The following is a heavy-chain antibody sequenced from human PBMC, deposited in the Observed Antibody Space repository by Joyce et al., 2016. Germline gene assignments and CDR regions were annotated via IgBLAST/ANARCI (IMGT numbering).Heavy chain of an antibody. CDR3: ARIMTAVTTIGFDF. V-gene: IGHV4-59*08. D-gene: IGHD4-17*01. CDR1: GDSISSSS. CDR2: ISNRGST. Sequence: QVQLLESGPGLVKPSETLSLICTVSGDSISSSSWSWIRQPPGKGLEWIGYISNRGSTNYNPSLKSRVTISGDTSKNQFSLKLSSVTAADTAVYYCARIMTAVTTIGFDFWGQGTPVTVSS. J-gene: IGHJ3*01.